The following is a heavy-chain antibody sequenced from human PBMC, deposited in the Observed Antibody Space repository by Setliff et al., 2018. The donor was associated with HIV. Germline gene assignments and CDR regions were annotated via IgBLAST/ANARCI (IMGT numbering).Heavy chain of an antibody. CDR3: AKDMFSGFSSALDY. Sequence: LKISCVASGFTSRNYGIHWVRQAPGKGLEWVAIIWYDGSNEHYADSVKGRFTISRDNSENTLYLQMNNLRAEDTAVYYCAKDMFSGFSSALDYWGQGTLVTVSS. CDR2: IWYDGSNE. V-gene: IGHV3-33*06. D-gene: IGHD3-22*01. J-gene: IGHJ4*02. CDR1: GFTSRNYG.